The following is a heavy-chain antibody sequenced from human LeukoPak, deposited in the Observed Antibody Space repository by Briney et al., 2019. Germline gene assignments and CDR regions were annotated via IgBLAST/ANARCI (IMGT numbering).Heavy chain of an antibody. Sequence: GGSLRLSCAASGFTFSSYEMNWVRQAPRKGLEWVSYISSSGSTIYYADSVKGRFTISRDNAKNSLYLQMNSLRAEDTAVYYCSRGGMGLSYCSGGSCYVRENAGPAGYWGQRTLVTVSS. V-gene: IGHV3-48*03. CDR2: ISSSGSTI. CDR1: GFTFSSYE. CDR3: SRGGMGLSYCSGGSCYVRENAGPAGY. J-gene: IGHJ4*02. D-gene: IGHD2-15*01.